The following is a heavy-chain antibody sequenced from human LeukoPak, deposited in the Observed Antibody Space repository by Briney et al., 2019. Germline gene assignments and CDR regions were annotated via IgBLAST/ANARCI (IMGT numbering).Heavy chain of an antibody. J-gene: IGHJ4*02. CDR2: TNHSGST. CDR1: GGSFSGYY. V-gene: IGHV4-34*01. CDR3: ARGTRRWLHNWHY. D-gene: IGHD4-23*01. Sequence: SETLSLTCAVYGGSFSGYYWSWIRQPPGKGLEWIGETNHSGSTNYNPSLKSRVTISVDTSKNQFSLKLSSVTAADTAVYYCARGTRRWLHNWHYWGQGTLVTVSS.